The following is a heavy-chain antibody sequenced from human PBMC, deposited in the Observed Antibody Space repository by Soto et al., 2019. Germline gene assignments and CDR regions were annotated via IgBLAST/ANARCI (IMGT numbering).Heavy chain of an antibody. J-gene: IGHJ5*02. D-gene: IGHD6-19*01. V-gene: IGHV1-24*01. CDR2: FDPEDGET. CDR1: GYTLTELS. Sequence: ASVKVSCKVSGYTLTELSMHWVRQPPGKGLEWMGGFDPEDGETIYAQKFQGRVTMTEDTSTDTAYMELSSLRSEDTAVYYCATALGWPSSNWFDPPGQGTPVTVSS. CDR3: ATALGWPSSNWFDP.